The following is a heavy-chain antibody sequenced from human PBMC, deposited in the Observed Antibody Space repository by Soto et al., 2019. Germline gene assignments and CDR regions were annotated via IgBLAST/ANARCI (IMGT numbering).Heavy chain of an antibody. CDR1: GFTFSNHW. D-gene: IGHD1-20*01. CDR2: IKQDGSEK. J-gene: IGHJ4*02. Sequence: EVQLVESGGGLVQPGESLRLSCAASGFTFSNHWINWIRQTPGRGLEWLAVIKQDGSEKYYVDSVKGRFTVSRDNAMNSAYLQMNSLIVDDTAVYYCARDWYMDYWGQGTLVTVSS. CDR3: ARDWYMDY. V-gene: IGHV3-7*04.